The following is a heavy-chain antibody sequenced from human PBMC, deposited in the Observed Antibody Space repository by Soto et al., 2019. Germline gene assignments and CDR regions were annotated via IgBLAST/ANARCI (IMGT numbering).Heavy chain of an antibody. CDR1: GFTFSSYS. CDR2: ISSSNSPI. CDR3: ASPYGDYIY. Sequence: GGSLRLSCAASGFTFSSYSMNWVRQAPGRGLEWVSYISSSNSPIYYADSVKGRFTISRDNAKNSLYLQMNSLRAEDTAVYYCASPYGDYIYWGEGTLVTVSS. D-gene: IGHD4-17*01. J-gene: IGHJ4*02. V-gene: IGHV3-48*01.